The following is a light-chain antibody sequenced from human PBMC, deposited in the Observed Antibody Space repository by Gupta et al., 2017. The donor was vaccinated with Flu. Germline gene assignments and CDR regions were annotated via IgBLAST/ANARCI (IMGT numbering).Light chain of an antibody. CDR3: QAEYSSNQV. CDR1: SGSVDSKY. J-gene: IGLJ3*02. V-gene: IGLV6-57*02. Sequence: TVTISCAGSSGSVDSKYVQWYQPRPGSAPTTLIYENKQRRSAVPDRFSGSIESSSTSAPLTMSGRKTEDDDDYDCQAEYSSNQVFGGGTKLTVL. CDR2: ENK.